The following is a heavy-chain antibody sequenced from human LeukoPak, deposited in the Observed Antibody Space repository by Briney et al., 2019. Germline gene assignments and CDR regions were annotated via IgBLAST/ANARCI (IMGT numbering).Heavy chain of an antibody. J-gene: IGHJ6*02. CDR2: ISGSGGST. CDR1: GFTFSSYA. Sequence: GGSLRLSCAASGFTFSSYAMSWVRQAPGKGLEWVSAISGSGGSTSYAQKFQGRVTMTRDTSTSTVYMELSSLRSEDTAVYYCARARPRTAMARGYYGMDVWGQGTTVTVSS. CDR3: ARARPRTAMARGYYGMDV. V-gene: IGHV3-23*01. D-gene: IGHD5-18*01.